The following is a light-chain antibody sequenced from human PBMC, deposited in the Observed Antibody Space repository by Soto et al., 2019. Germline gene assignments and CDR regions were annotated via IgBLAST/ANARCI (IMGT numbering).Light chain of an antibody. Sequence: EIVLTQSPATLSLSPGERATLSCSASQSVSSYLAWSQQKPGQAPRLLIYDASNRATGIPARFSGSGSGTDFTLTISSLEPEDFAVYYCQQRSNWPLMYTFGQGTKLEIK. CDR1: QSVSSY. V-gene: IGKV3-11*01. J-gene: IGKJ2*01. CDR2: DAS. CDR3: QQRSNWPLMYT.